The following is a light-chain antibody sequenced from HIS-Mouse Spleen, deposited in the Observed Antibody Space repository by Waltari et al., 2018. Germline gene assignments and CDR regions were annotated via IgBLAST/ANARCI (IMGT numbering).Light chain of an antibody. CDR1: ALPNKY. V-gene: IGLV3-10*01. CDR2: EDS. Sequence: SYELTQPPSVSVSPGQTPRITCSGDALPNKYAYWYQQKSGQAPVPVIYEDSKRPSGIPERFSGSSSGTMATLTISGAQVEDEADYYCYSTDSSGNHRVFGGGTKLTVL. CDR3: YSTDSSGNHRV. J-gene: IGLJ2*01.